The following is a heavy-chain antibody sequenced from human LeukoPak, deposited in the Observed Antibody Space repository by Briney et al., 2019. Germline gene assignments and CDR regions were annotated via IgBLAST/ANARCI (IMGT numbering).Heavy chain of an antibody. V-gene: IGHV3-21*04. J-gene: IGHJ1*01. CDR3: AKVVGLFDEYFRH. CDR2: ISSSRSYI. D-gene: IGHD3-10*01. Sequence: GGSLRLSCAASGFTFGSYSMNWVRQAPGKGLEWVSSISSSRSYIYYADSVKGRFTISRDNSKNTLYLQMTSLRAEDTAIYYCAKVVGLFDEYFRHWGQGTLVTVSS. CDR1: GFTFGSYS.